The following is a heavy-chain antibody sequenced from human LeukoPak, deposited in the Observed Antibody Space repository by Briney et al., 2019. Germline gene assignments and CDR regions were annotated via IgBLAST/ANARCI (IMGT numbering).Heavy chain of an antibody. CDR3: ARLDGELSYDY. J-gene: IGHJ4*02. Sequence: SETLSLTCTVSGGSISSYYWSWIRQPPGKGLEWIGYIYYSGSTNYNPSLKSRVTISVDTSKNQFSLKLSSVTAADTAVYYCARLDGELSYDYWGQGTLVTVSS. CDR2: IYYSGST. CDR1: GGSISSYY. D-gene: IGHD5-18*01. V-gene: IGHV4-59*08.